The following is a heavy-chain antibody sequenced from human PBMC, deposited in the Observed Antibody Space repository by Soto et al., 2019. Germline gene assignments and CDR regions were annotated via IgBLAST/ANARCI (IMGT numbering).Heavy chain of an antibody. CDR3: ARRAETNGWNGFGADTYSFDF. Sequence: ASVKVSCKASGYTFTSYDIYWVGQATGQGLEWMGWMNPNTGNSGYAQKFQGRVTMTSDTSISTAHMELSSLRSEDTAVYYCARRAETNGWNGFGADTYSFDFWEQETLLTGSS. J-gene: IGHJ4*02. CDR1: GYTFTSYD. V-gene: IGHV1-8*01. D-gene: IGHD1-1*01. CDR2: MNPNTGNS.